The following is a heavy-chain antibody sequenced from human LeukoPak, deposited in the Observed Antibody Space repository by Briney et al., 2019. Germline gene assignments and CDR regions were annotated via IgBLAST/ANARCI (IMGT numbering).Heavy chain of an antibody. J-gene: IGHJ5*02. V-gene: IGHV4-39*07. CDR3: ATLQQLVRGLWFDP. CDR2: IYYSGST. CDR1: GGSISSSSYY. Sequence: PSETLSLACTVSGGSISSSSYYWGWIRQPPGKGLEWIGSIYYSGSTYYNPSLKSRVTISVDTSKNQFSLKLSSVTAADTAVYYCATLQQLVRGLWFDPWGQGTLVTVSS. D-gene: IGHD6-13*01.